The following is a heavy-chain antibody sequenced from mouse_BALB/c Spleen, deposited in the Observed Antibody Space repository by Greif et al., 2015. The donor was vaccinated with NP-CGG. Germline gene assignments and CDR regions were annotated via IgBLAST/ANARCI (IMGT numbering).Heavy chain of an antibody. CDR2: IYPGNVNT. J-gene: IGHJ3*01. CDR1: GYTFTSYY. CDR3: ARDGYYGYVAY. V-gene: IGHV1S56*01. D-gene: IGHD1-2*01. Sequence: VQLQQSGPELVKPGASVRISCKASGYTFTSYYIHWVKQRPGQGLEWIGWIYPGNVNTKYNEKFKGKATLTADKSSSTAYMQLSSLTSEDSAVYFCARDGYYGYVAYWGQGTLVTVSA.